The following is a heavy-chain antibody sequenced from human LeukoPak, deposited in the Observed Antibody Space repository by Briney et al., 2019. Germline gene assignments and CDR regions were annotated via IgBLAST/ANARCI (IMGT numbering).Heavy chain of an antibody. Sequence: PSQTLSLTCTVSGGSISSYYWSLIRQPAGKGLEWIGRIYTSGSTNYNPSLKSRVTMSVDTSKNQFSLKLSSVTAADTAVYYCALVHFYCSSTSCYYWFDPWGQGTLVTVSS. V-gene: IGHV4-4*07. CDR2: IYTSGST. D-gene: IGHD2-2*01. CDR3: ALVHFYCSSTSCYYWFDP. J-gene: IGHJ5*02. CDR1: GGSISSYY.